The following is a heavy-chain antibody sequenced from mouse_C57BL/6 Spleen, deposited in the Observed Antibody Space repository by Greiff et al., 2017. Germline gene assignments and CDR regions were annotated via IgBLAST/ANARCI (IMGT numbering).Heavy chain of an antibody. CDR2: ISYDGSN. D-gene: IGHD1-1*01. V-gene: IGHV3-6*01. CDR1: GYSITSGYY. CDR3: AREDYGSSYWYFDV. J-gene: IGHJ1*03. Sequence: DVKLQESGPGLVKPSQSLSLTCSVTGYSITSGYYWNWIRQFPGNKLEWMGYISYDGSNNYNPSLKNRISITRDTSKNQFFLKLNSVTTEDTATYYCAREDYGSSYWYFDVWGTGTTVTVSS.